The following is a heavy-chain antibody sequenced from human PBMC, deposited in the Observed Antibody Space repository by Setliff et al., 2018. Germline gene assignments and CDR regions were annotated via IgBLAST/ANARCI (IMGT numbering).Heavy chain of an antibody. V-gene: IGHV1-46*01. D-gene: IGHD1-1*01. Sequence: ASVKVSCKASGYTFTSYYMHWVRQAPGQGLEWMGIINPSGGSTSYAQKFQGRVTMTRDTSTSTDYMELSSLRSEDTAVYYCARDGNGRKGDYYYYYYMDVWGKGTTVTVSS. CDR3: ARDGNGRKGDYYYYYYMDV. J-gene: IGHJ6*03. CDR2: INPSGGST. CDR1: GYTFTSYY.